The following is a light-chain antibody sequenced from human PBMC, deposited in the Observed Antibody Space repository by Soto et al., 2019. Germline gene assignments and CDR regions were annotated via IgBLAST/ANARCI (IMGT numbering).Light chain of an antibody. Sequence: DIQLTQSPSSVSASVGDTINITCRASQDIEKWLAWYQQKPGRAPKVLSYAASHLESGVPSRFSGSGSGTEFSLTISSLQTEDFAVYYCLQRSDWRTVGRGTKVEIK. CDR2: AAS. J-gene: IGKJ1*01. V-gene: IGKV1-12*01. CDR3: LQRSDWRT. CDR1: QDIEKW.